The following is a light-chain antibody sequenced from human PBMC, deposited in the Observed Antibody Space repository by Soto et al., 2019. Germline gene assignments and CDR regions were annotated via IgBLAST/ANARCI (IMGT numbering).Light chain of an antibody. Sequence: EIVLTQSPGTLSLSPGERATLSCRASQSVSSNFLAWYQQKPGQAPRLLIYGASSRATGIPDGFSGSGSGTDFTLTISRLEPEDFAVYYCQQYGSSPRTFGQGTKVEIK. CDR1: QSVSSNF. V-gene: IGKV3-20*01. J-gene: IGKJ1*01. CDR3: QQYGSSPRT. CDR2: GAS.